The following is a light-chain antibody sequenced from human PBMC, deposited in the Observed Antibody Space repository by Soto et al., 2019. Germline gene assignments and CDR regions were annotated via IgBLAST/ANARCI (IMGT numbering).Light chain of an antibody. J-gene: IGLJ2*01. CDR2: DVS. CDR3: SAYTTSNTVI. Sequence: QSALTQPASVSGSPGQSITIPCTGTSSDVGAYNYVFWYQQHPGKAPKFIISDVSNRPSGVSDRFSGSKSGNTASLTISGLLPDDEADYYCSAYTTSNTVIFGGGTKVTVL. CDR1: SSDVGAYNY. V-gene: IGLV2-14*01.